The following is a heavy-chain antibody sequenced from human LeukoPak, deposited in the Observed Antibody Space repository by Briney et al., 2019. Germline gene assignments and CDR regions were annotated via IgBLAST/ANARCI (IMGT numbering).Heavy chain of an antibody. D-gene: IGHD6-19*01. CDR1: GFTFSSYG. CDR2: ISNDGSRK. CDR3: ARDPSGSGWSLNN. Sequence: GGSLRLSCAASGFTFSSYGMHWVRQAPGKGLEWVAIISNDGSRKYYAHSVEGRFTISRDNSKNTLYLQMDSLRAEDTAVYYCARDPSGSGWSLNNWGQGTLVTVSS. J-gene: IGHJ4*02. V-gene: IGHV3-30*03.